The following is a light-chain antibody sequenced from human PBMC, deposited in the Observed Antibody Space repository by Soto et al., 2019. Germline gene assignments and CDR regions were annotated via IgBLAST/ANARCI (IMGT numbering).Light chain of an antibody. Sequence: QSVLTQPASVSGSPGQAITMSCTGTSSDVGGYNSVSWYQQHPGKAPKLMVYEVSNRPSGVSNRFSGSKSVNTASLTISGLQAEDEADYYCSSYTSSSSLYVFGTGTKVTVL. CDR2: EVS. CDR3: SSYTSSSSLYV. V-gene: IGLV2-14*01. CDR1: SSDVGGYNS. J-gene: IGLJ1*01.